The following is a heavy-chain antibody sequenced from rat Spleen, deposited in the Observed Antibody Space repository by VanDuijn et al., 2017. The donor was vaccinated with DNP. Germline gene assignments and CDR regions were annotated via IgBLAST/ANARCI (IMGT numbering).Heavy chain of an antibody. V-gene: IGHV5-31*01. CDR1: RFTFNSYW. CDR3: ARRDYYNGDRFDY. Sequence: EVQLVESGGDLVQPGRSLKLSCVASRFTFNSYWMAWVRQVPGKGREWIASITSGSGSTSYQDAVRGRFTISRDDAKDTLPLQMDSLRSEDTATYYGARRDYYNGDRFDYWGQGVMVTVSS. CDR2: ITSGSGST. D-gene: IGHD1-1*01. J-gene: IGHJ2*01.